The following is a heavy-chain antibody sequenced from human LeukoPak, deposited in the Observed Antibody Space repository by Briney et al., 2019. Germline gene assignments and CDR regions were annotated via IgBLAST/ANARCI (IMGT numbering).Heavy chain of an antibody. V-gene: IGHV4-59*01. CDR1: GGSISSYY. J-gene: IGHJ3*02. CDR2: IYYSGSI. Sequence: SETLSLTCTVSGGSISSYYWSWIRQPPGKGLEWIGYIYYSGSINYNPSLKSRVTISVDTSKNQFSLKLSSVTAADTAVYYCAKETFVELSPFDIWGQGTMVTVSS. D-gene: IGHD2/OR15-2a*01. CDR3: AKETFVELSPFDI.